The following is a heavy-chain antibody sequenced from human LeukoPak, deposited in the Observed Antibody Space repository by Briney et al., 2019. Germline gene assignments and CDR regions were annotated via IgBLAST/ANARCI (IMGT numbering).Heavy chain of an antibody. Sequence: PSETLSLTCAVYGGSFSGYYWSWIRQPPGKGLEWIGEINHSGSTNYNPSLKSRVTISVDTSKNQFSLKLSSVTAADTAVYYCARGLRSPPVDYWGQRTLVTVSS. V-gene: IGHV4-34*01. CDR1: GGSFSGYY. CDR3: ARGLRSPPVDY. J-gene: IGHJ4*02. CDR2: INHSGST.